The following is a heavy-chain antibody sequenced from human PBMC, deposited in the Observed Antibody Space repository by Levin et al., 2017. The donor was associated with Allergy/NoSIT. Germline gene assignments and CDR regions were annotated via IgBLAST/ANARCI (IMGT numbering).Heavy chain of an antibody. V-gene: IGHV4-59*01. Sequence: SQTLSLTCTVSGGSISSYYWSWIRQPPGKGLEWIGYIYYSGSTNYNPSLKSRVTISVDTSKNQFSLKLSSVTAADTAVYYCARDLGPYGSGSYGWFDPWGQGTLVTVSS. J-gene: IGHJ5*02. CDR3: ARDLGPYGSGSYGWFDP. D-gene: IGHD3-10*01. CDR1: GGSISSYY. CDR2: IYYSGST.